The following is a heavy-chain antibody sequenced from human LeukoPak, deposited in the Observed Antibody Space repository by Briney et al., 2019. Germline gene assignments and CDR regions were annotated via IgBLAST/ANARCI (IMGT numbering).Heavy chain of an antibody. V-gene: IGHV1-8*03. CDR3: ARCRAIAAAEYYYYYYMDV. D-gene: IGHD6-13*01. CDR1: GYTFTSYD. CDR2: MNPNSGNT. Sequence: GASVKVSCKASGYTFTSYDINWVRQATGQGLEWMGWMNPNSGNTGYAQKFQGRVTITRNTSISTAYMELSSLRSEDTAVYYCARCRAIAAAEYYYYYYMDVWGKGTTVTVSS. J-gene: IGHJ6*03.